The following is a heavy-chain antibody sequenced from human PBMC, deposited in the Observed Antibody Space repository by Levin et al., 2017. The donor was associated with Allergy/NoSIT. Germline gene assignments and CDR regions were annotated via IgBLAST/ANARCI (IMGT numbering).Heavy chain of an antibody. CDR2: ISAYNGNT. CDR3: ARQQQLVKYYYYYGMDV. V-gene: IGHV1-18*01. J-gene: IGHJ6*02. D-gene: IGHD6-13*01. Sequence: ASVKVSCKASGYTFTSYGISWVRQAPGQGLEWMGWISAYNGNTNYAQKLQGRVTMTTDTSTSTAYMELRSLRSDDTAVYYCARQQQLVKYYYYYGMDVWGQGTTVTVSS. CDR1: GYTFTSYG.